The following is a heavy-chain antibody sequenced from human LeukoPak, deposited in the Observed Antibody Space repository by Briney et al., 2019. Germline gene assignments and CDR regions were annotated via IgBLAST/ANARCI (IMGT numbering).Heavy chain of an antibody. CDR3: AKEAGYSGYDYPDY. CDR2: ISGSGYST. Sequence: GGSLRLSCAASGFTFSSYAMSSVRPAPGKGLEWVSAISGSGYSTYYADSVKGRFTISRDNSKNTLYLQMNSLRAEDTAVYYCAKEAGYSGYDYPDYWGQGTLVTVSS. D-gene: IGHD5-12*01. V-gene: IGHV3-23*01. CDR1: GFTFSSYA. J-gene: IGHJ4*02.